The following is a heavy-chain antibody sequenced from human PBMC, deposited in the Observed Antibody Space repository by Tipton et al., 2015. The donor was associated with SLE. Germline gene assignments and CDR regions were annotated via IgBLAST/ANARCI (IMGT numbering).Heavy chain of an antibody. CDR3: ARDKSIGYFDY. J-gene: IGHJ4*02. V-gene: IGHV4-59*12. D-gene: IGHD3-3*02. CDR2: IYYSGST. Sequence: TLSLTCTVSGGSISSYYWSWIRQPPGKGLEWIGYIYYSGSTYYNPSLKSRVTISVDTSKNQFSLKLSSVTAADTAVYYCARDKSIGYFDYWGQGTLVTVSS. CDR1: GGSISSYY.